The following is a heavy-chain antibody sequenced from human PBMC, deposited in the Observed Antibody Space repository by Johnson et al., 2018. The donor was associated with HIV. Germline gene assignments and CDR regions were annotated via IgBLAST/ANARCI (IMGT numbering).Heavy chain of an antibody. CDR2: ISYDGSNK. Sequence: QVQLVESGGGLVQSGRSLRLSCAASGFTFSRYWMSWVRQAPGKGLEWVAVISYDGSNKYYADSVKGRFTISRDNSMNTLYLQMNSLRPEDTAVYYCASLGYTSGWIVSDDGFDVWGQGTLVTVSS. D-gene: IGHD6-19*01. CDR1: GFTFSRYW. V-gene: IGHV3-30*03. J-gene: IGHJ3*01. CDR3: ASLGYTSGWIVSDDGFDV.